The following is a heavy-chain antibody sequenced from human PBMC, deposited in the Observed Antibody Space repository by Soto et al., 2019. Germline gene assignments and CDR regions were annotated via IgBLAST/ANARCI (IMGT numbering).Heavy chain of an antibody. Sequence: GGSLRLSCAASGFTFSTYAMAWVRQAPGKGLEWVSGVSASGLNTDYAASVKGRFTISRDNSKNTLFLQMSSLRAEDTAIYYCAKRKYCPSTTCFDYWGQGTLVTVSS. CDR1: GFTFSTYA. V-gene: IGHV3-23*01. CDR2: VSASGLNT. J-gene: IGHJ4*02. D-gene: IGHD2-2*01. CDR3: AKRKYCPSTTCFDY.